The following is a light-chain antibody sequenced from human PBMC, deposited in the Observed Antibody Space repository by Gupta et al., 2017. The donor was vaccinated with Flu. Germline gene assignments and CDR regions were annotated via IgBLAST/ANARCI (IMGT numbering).Light chain of an antibody. CDR2: AAS. J-gene: IGKJ1*01. CDR1: QSISSY. V-gene: IGKV1-39*01. CDR3: QQGYRTPVT. Sequence: DLQMTQSPPSLSASVGDRATITCRPSQSISSYVDWYQQKPGEAPKLLIYAASSWQSGVPSRFSGSGSGTDFTLTISSLQAEDVATYYWQQGYRTPVTFGQGTKVEIK.